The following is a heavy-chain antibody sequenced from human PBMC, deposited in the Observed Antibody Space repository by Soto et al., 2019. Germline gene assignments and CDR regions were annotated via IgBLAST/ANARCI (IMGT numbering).Heavy chain of an antibody. CDR2: IVPIFGTA. J-gene: IGHJ3*02. D-gene: IGHD1-26*01. Sequence: SVKVSCKASGGTFSSYAISWVRQAPGQGLEWMGGIVPIFGTANYAQKFQGRVTITADESTSTAYMELSSLRSEDTAVYYCARGREVQRWTRLYAFDIWGQGTMVTVSS. CDR1: GGTFSSYA. CDR3: ARGREVQRWTRLYAFDI. V-gene: IGHV1-69*13.